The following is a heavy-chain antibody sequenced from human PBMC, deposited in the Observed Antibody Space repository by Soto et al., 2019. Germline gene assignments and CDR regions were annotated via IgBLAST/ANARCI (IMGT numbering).Heavy chain of an antibody. D-gene: IGHD5-18*01. V-gene: IGHV3-30-3*01. CDR3: ARDHASRYSSRLHLFDY. CDR2: ISYDGSNK. CDR1: GFTFSSYA. J-gene: IGHJ4*02. Sequence: PGGSLRLSCAASGFTFSSYAMHWVRQAPGKGLEWVAVISYDGSNKYYADSVKGRFTISRDNSKNTLYLQMNSLRAEDTAVYYCARDHASRYSSRLHLFDYWGQGTLVTVSS.